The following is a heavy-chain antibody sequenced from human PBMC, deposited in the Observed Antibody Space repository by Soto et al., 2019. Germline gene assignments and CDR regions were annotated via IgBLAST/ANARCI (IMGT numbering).Heavy chain of an antibody. D-gene: IGHD5-12*01. CDR1: GFTFSNAW. Sequence: EVQLVESGGGLVKPGGSLRLSCGASGFTFSNAWMNWVRQAPGKGLEWDGRIKSKTDGGTTDYAAPVKGRFTISRDDSKNTLYLQMNSLKTEDTAVYYCTTVPWDIVATMGGGQGTLVTVSS. J-gene: IGHJ4*02. V-gene: IGHV3-15*07. CDR2: IKSKTDGGTT. CDR3: TTVPWDIVATMG.